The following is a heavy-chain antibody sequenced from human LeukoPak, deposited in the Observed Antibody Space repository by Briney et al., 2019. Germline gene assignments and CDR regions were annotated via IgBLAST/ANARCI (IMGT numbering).Heavy chain of an antibody. CDR3: ATDTVTTPSLDY. Sequence: PGGSLRLSCAASGFTFSSYAMHWVRQAPDNGLEWVAVISYDGSNKYYADSVKGRFTISRDNSKNTLYLQMNSLRAEDTAVYYCATDTVTTPSLDYWGQGTLVTVSS. CDR1: GFTFSSYA. D-gene: IGHD4-17*01. J-gene: IGHJ4*02. V-gene: IGHV3-30-3*01. CDR2: ISYDGSNK.